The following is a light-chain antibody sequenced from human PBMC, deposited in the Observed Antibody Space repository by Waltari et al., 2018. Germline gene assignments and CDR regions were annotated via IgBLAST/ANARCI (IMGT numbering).Light chain of an antibody. Sequence: SYVLTQPPSVSVAPGKTARITCGGNNLGRKSVHWYQQKAGQAPVVVIHYDSGRPTGIPERFSGSTSGDTATRSISRGEVGDEADYFCQVWDYIQGVFGGGTKLTVL. CDR1: NLGRKS. CDR3: QVWDYIQGV. J-gene: IGLJ3*02. V-gene: IGLV3-21*04. CDR2: YDS.